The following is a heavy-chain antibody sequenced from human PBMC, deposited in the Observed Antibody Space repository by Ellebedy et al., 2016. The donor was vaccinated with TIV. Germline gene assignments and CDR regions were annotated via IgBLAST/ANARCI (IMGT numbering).Heavy chain of an antibody. D-gene: IGHD1-26*01. CDR1: GFTFTRTS. CDR3: AGDFGELPYYYYYGMDV. J-gene: IGHJ6*02. CDR2: TSSSSSYI. Sequence: PGGSLRLSCAVSGFTFTRTSMNSVCHATGQALEWFSSTSSSSSYIYYADSVKGRFTISRDNAKNSLYLQMKSLRAEDTAVYYCAGDFGELPYYYYYGMDVWGQGTTVTVSS. V-gene: IGHV3-21*01.